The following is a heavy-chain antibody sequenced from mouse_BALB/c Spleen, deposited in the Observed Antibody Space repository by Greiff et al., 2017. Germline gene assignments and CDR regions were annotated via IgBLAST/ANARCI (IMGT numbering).Heavy chain of an antibody. CDR1: GFSLTGYG. CDR2: IWGDGST. Sequence: VQLKESGPGLVAPSQSLSITCTVSGFSLTGYGVNWVRQPPGKGLEWLGMIWGDGSTDYNSALKSRLSISKDNSKSQVFLKMNSLQTDDTARYYCAREAPRVGTLDYWGQGTTLTVSS. V-gene: IGHV2-6-7*01. CDR3: AREAPRVGTLDY. D-gene: IGHD1-1*01. J-gene: IGHJ2*01.